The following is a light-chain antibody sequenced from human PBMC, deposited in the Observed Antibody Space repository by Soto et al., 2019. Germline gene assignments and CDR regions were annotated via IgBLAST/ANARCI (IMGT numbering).Light chain of an antibody. V-gene: IGKV3-20*01. CDR1: QSVISTY. CDR2: GAS. Sequence: EMVLTQSPGTLSLSPGERATLSGRASQSVISTYLAWYQQKPGQAPRVLIYGASSRATGIPDRFSGSGSGTDCTLTISRLEPEDFAVEYCQQYRDSLGTFGQGTKVDIK. J-gene: IGKJ1*01. CDR3: QQYRDSLGT.